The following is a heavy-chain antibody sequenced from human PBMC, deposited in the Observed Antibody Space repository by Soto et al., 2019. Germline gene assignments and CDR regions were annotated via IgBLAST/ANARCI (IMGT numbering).Heavy chain of an antibody. Sequence: GGSLRLSCLDSGFTFSTSWMTWVRQVPGKGLEWVANINQDGSEKYYVDSVKGRFTISRDNTKNSLYLQMNSLRAEDTAVYYCARDVADFRGQGTLVTVSS. CDR1: GFTFSTSW. V-gene: IGHV3-7*01. CDR3: ARDVADF. J-gene: IGHJ4*02. CDR2: INQDGSEK. D-gene: IGHD3-3*01.